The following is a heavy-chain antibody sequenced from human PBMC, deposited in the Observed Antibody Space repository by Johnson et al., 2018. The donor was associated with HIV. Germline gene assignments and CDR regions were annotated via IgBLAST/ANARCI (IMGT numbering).Heavy chain of an antibody. D-gene: IGHD4-17*01. J-gene: IGHJ3*02. CDR2: IFSGGST. Sequence: VQLVESGGGLVQPGGSLRLSCAASGFTVSSNYMTLVRQAPGKGLEWVSVIFSGGSTYYADSVKGRFTISRDNSKNTLYLQMNSRRAEDTAVYYCAILAGLDYGDSLDAFDIWGQGTMVTVSS. CDR1: GFTVSSNY. CDR3: AILAGLDYGDSLDAFDI. V-gene: IGHV3-66*01.